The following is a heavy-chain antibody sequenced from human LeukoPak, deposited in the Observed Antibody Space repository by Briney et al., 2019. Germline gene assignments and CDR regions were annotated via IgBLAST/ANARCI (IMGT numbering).Heavy chain of an antibody. Sequence: ASVNVSSKSSVCTFTPYYMHSVRRAPGQGLEGMGWINPNSGGTTYAQTFQGRVTMTKDTSIGTAYMELSSLRSDDTDVYSCARDGDGYTYWGQGTLVTVSS. CDR3: ARDGDGYTY. CDR1: VCTFTPYY. CDR2: INPNSGGT. V-gene: IGHV1-2*02. J-gene: IGHJ4*02. D-gene: IGHD5-24*01.